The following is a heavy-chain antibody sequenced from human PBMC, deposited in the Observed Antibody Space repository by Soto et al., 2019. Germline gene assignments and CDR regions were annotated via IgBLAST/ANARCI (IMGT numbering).Heavy chain of an antibody. D-gene: IGHD3-10*01. V-gene: IGHV1-18*01. CDR1: GYTFTSYG. J-gene: IGHJ5*02. CDR3: ARDPITMVRGVIIGHWFDP. CDR2: ISAYNGNT. Sequence: QVQLVQSGAEVKKPGASVKVSCKASGYTFTSYGISWVRQAPGQGLEWMGWISAYNGNTNYAQKLQGRVTMTTDTSTSTAYMELRSLRSDDTAVYYCARDPITMVRGVIIGHWFDPWGQGTLVTVSS.